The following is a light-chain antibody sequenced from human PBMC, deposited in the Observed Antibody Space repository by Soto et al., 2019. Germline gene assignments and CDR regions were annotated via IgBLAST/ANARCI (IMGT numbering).Light chain of an antibody. J-gene: IGLJ2*01. Sequence: QSALTQPPSASGSPGQSVTISCTGTSSDVGGYNFVSWYRQHPGKAPKLMIYEVTKRPSGVPNRFSGSKSGNTASLTVSGLQAEDEADYYCSSYAGGNNLIFGGGTKLTVL. V-gene: IGLV2-8*01. CDR1: SSDVGGYNF. CDR3: SSYAGGNNLI. CDR2: EVT.